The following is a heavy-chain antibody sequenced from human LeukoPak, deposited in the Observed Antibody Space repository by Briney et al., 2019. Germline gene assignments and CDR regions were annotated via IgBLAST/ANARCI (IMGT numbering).Heavy chain of an antibody. CDR2: ISAYNGNT. D-gene: IGHD6-13*01. V-gene: IGHV1-18*01. J-gene: IGHJ4*02. Sequence: ASVKVSCKASGGTFSSYAISWVRQAPGQGLEWMGWISAYNGNTNYAQKLQGRVTMTTDTSTSTAYMELRSLRSDDTAVYYCARDSSTAAGTLLGPLDYWGQGTLVTVSS. CDR1: GGTFSSYA. CDR3: ARDSSTAAGTLLGPLDY.